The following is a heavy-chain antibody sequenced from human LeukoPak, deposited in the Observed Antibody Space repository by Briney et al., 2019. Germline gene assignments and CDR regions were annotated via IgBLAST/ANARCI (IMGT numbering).Heavy chain of an antibody. Sequence: PSETLSLTCSVSGGSISSSSYYWSWIRQPPGKGLEWIGYIYYSGSTNYSPSLKSRVTISVDTSKNQFSLKLSSVTAADTAVYYCARAASSWSFDYWGQGTLVTVSS. V-gene: IGHV4-61*01. J-gene: IGHJ4*02. CDR3: ARAASSWSFDY. D-gene: IGHD6-13*01. CDR1: GGSISSSSYY. CDR2: IYYSGST.